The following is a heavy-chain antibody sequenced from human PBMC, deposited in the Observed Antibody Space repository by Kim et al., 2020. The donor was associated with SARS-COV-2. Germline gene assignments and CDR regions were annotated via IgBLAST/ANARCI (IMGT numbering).Heavy chain of an antibody. Sequence: SETLSLTCTVSGGSISSGGYYWSWIRQHPGKGLEWIWYIYYSGSTYYNPSLKSRVTISVDTSKNQFSLKLSSVTAADTAVYYCARVITGYDFRYYYYGMDVWGQGTTVTVSS. D-gene: IGHD5-12*01. CDR1: GGSISSGGYY. V-gene: IGHV4-31*03. CDR2: IYYSGST. J-gene: IGHJ6*02. CDR3: ARVITGYDFRYYYYGMDV.